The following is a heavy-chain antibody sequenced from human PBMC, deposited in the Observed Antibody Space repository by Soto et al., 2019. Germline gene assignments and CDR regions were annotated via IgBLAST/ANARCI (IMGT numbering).Heavy chain of an antibody. Sequence: SETLSLTCTVSGGSISNYFCNCIRQPAGKGLEWIGRIDNSGSTNYNPSLKSRITMSADTSKNQFSLELSSVTAADTAVYYCARGVVVVPAARSLPFDYWGRGTLVTVS. J-gene: IGHJ4*02. V-gene: IGHV4-4*07. CDR1: GGSISNYF. CDR2: IDNSGST. CDR3: ARGVVVVPAARSLPFDY. D-gene: IGHD2-2*01.